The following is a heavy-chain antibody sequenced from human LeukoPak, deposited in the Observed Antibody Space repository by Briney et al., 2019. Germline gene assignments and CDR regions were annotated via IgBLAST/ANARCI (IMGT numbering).Heavy chain of an antibody. CDR2: ISRSGEST. D-gene: IGHD3-10*01. Sequence: GGTLRLSCAASGFTFSGFAMSWIRQAPGKGLEWVSSISRSGESTFYADSVRGRFTISRDNSKNTVSLQMESLRAEDTALYYCAKDRAQTPLKYWGQGTLVTVSS. CDR1: GFTFSGFA. J-gene: IGHJ4*02. CDR3: AKDRAQTPLKY. V-gene: IGHV3-23*01.